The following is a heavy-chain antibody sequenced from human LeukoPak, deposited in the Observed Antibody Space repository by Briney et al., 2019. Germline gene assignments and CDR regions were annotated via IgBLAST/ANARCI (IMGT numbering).Heavy chain of an antibody. CDR1: GYTFTSYY. D-gene: IGHD2-21*02. CDR3: ARDQEVDCGGDCYFFDY. Sequence: ASVKVSCKASGYTFTSYYMHWVRQAAGQGLEWMGIINPSGGSTSYAQKFQGRVTMTRDTSTSTVYMELSSLRSEDTAVYYCARDQEVDCGGDCYFFDYWGQGTPVTVSS. CDR2: INPSGGST. J-gene: IGHJ4*02. V-gene: IGHV1-46*01.